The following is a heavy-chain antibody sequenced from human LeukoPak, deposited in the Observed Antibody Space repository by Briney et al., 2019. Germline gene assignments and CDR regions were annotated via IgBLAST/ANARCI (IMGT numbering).Heavy chain of an antibody. CDR3: ARGRRRYYYDSSGGNAFDI. D-gene: IGHD3-22*01. CDR1: GGSISSSNW. J-gene: IGHJ3*02. V-gene: IGHV4-4*02. CDR2: IYHSGST. Sequence: SGTLSLTCAVSGGSISSSNWWSWVRQPPGKGLEWIGEIYHSGSTNYNPSLKSRVTISVDKSKNQFSLKLSSVTAADTAVYYCARGRRRYYYDSSGGNAFDIWGQGTMVTVSS.